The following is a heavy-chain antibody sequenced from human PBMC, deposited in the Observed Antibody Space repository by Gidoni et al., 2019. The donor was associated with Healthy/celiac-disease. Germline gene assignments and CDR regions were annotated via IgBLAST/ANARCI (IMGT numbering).Heavy chain of an antibody. CDR2: ISGSGGST. CDR3: AKDRSIAARPYPGGGGKTDNWFDP. J-gene: IGHJ5*02. D-gene: IGHD6-6*01. V-gene: IGHV3-23*01. CDR1: GFTFSSYA. Sequence: EVQLLESGGGLVQPGGSLRLSCAASGFTFSSYAMSWVRQAPGKGLEWVSAISGSGGSTYYADSVKGRFTISRDNSKNTLYLQMNSLRAEDTAVYYCAKDRSIAARPYPGGGGKTDNWFDPWGQGTLVTVSS.